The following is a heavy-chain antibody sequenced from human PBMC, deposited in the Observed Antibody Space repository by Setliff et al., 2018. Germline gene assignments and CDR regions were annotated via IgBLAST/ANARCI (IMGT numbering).Heavy chain of an antibody. CDR1: GGSISSGNYY. Sequence: KPSETLSLTCRVSGGSISSGNYYWGLIRQPPGKGPEWVATIYYSGSTYSNPSLKSRLIISVDAPDNQFSVKLSSVTAADTAVYYCARHKSNGSGSYPSLYMDVWGKGIMVTVS. J-gene: IGHJ6*03. D-gene: IGHD3-10*01. V-gene: IGHV4-39*01. CDR3: ARHKSNGSGSYPSLYMDV. CDR2: IYYSGST.